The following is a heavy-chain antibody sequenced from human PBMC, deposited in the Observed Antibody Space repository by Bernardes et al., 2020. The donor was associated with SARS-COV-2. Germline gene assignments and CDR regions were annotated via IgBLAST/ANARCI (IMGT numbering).Heavy chain of an antibody. Sequence: SETLSLTCTVSGGSISSSSYYWGWIRQPPGKGLEWIGSIYYSGSTYYNPSLKSRVTISVDTSKNQFSLKLSSVTAADTAVYYCARLLLFAGPPHLDWGQGTLVTVSS. V-gene: IGHV4-39*01. CDR3: ARLLLFAGPPHLD. CDR1: GGSISSSSYY. D-gene: IGHD3-3*01. J-gene: IGHJ4*02. CDR2: IYYSGST.